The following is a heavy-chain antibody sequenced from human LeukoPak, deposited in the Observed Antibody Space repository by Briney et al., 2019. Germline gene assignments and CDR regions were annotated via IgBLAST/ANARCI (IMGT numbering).Heavy chain of an antibody. Sequence: PGGSLRLSCAASGFTFSNYVMGWVRQPPGKGLEWVSGISWNSGSIDYADSVKGRFTISRDNAKNSLYLQMNSLRVEDTAFYYCAKDNRRHYTSGPNPDSLHWGQGALVTVSS. CDR3: AKDNRRHYTSGPNPDSLH. D-gene: IGHD6-19*01. J-gene: IGHJ4*02. CDR1: GFTFSNYV. CDR2: ISWNSGSI. V-gene: IGHV3-9*01.